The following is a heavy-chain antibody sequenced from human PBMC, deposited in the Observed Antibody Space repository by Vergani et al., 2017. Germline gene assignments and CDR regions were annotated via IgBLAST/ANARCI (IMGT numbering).Heavy chain of an antibody. CDR2: INYVGRS. J-gene: IGHJ2*01. CDR1: GGSINRSSSF. D-gene: IGHD3-16*01. CDR3: AEVRGDNWYFDL. V-gene: IGHV4-39*01. Sequence: QLQLQESGPGLVKPSETLSLICTVSGGSINRSSSFWGWIRQSPGKGLEWIGSINYVGRSYYIPSLQSRATVFVDTSKNQFSLNLTSVTAADTAVYYCAEVRGDNWYFDLWGRGTLVTVSS.